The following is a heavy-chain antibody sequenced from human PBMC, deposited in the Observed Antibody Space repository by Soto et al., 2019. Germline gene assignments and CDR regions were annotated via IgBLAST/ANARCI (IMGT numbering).Heavy chain of an antibody. CDR3: ARGKGMEENYYYYGMDI. D-gene: IGHD1-1*01. CDR1: GYTFSTYA. V-gene: IGHV1-3*01. Sequence: QVQVVQSGAEVKKPGASVKISCKASGYTFSTYAMHWVRQAPGQSLGWMGWINGGTGQTRYSQRVQDRVTITRDTSAKKTYMDLTNLRSEDTAVYYCARGKGMEENYYYYGMDIWGQGTTVTVSS. J-gene: IGHJ6*02. CDR2: INGGTGQT.